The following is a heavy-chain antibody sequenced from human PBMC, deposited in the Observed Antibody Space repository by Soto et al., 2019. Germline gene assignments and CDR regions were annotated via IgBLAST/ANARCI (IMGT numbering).Heavy chain of an antibody. Sequence: GGSLRLSCTASGFTFSDYSMNWVRQAPGKGLEWVSCITSGSSYIYYADSVKGRFTISRDNAKNSLYLQMNSLGAEDTAVYYCARRYCSGGRCSDAFDIWGQGTLVTVSS. CDR2: ITSGSSYI. V-gene: IGHV3-21*01. D-gene: IGHD2-15*01. CDR3: ARRYCSGGRCSDAFDI. J-gene: IGHJ3*02. CDR1: GFTFSDYS.